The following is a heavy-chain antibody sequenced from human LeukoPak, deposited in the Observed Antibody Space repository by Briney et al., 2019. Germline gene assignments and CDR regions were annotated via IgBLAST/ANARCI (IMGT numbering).Heavy chain of an antibody. J-gene: IGHJ5*02. CDR1: GGSISSYY. D-gene: IGHD2-8*01. Sequence: SETLSLTCTVSGGSISSYYWSWIRQPPGKGLEWIGYIYYSGSTNYNPSLKSRVTISVDTSKNQFSLKLSSVTAADTAVYYCAPRVGLYSPPRDWFDPWGQGTLVTVSS. CDR3: APRVGLYSPPRDWFDP. CDR2: IYYSGST. V-gene: IGHV4-59*01.